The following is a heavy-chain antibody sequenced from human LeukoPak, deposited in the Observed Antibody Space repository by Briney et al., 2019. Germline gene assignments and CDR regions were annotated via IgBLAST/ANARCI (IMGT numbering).Heavy chain of an antibody. V-gene: IGHV4-59*01. D-gene: IGHD6-19*01. CDR3: ASQIAVAGNFDY. CDR1: GGSISSYY. CDR2: IYYSGST. Sequence: SKTLSLTCTVSGGSISSYYWSWIRQPPGKGLEWIGYIYYSGSTNYNPSLKSRVTISVDTSKNQFSLKLSSVTAADTAVYYCASQIAVAGNFDYWGQGTLVTVSS. J-gene: IGHJ4*02.